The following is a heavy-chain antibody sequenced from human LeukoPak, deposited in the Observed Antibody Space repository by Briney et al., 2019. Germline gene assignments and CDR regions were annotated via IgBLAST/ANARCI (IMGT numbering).Heavy chain of an antibody. CDR1: GFTFSSYW. CDR3: ARDPAYNWNHYFDY. J-gene: IGHJ4*02. D-gene: IGHD1-20*01. CDR2: IKEDGSET. V-gene: IGHV3-7*01. Sequence: GGSLRLSCAASGFTFSSYWMNWGRQAPGKGLEWVANIKEDGSETNYVDSVKGRFTISRDNAKNSLYLQMNNLRTEDTAVYYCARDPAYNWNHYFDYWGQGTLVTVSS.